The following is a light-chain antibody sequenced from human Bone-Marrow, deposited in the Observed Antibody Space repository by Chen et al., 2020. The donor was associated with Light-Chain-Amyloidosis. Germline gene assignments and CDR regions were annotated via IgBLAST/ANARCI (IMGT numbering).Light chain of an antibody. CDR1: SGDVGTYNY. J-gene: IGLJ1*01. V-gene: IGLV2-14*01. CDR2: AVS. Sequence: QSALPQPASVSGSPGQSITISCTGTSGDVGTYNYVSWYQQPPGKAPKVMIYAVSNRPSGVSNRFSGSKSSNTASLTISGLQAEDEADYYCSACTSSSSYVFGPGTKVTVL. CDR3: SACTSSSSYV.